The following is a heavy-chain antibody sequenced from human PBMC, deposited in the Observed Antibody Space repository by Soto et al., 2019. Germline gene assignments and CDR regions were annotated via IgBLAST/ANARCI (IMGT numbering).Heavy chain of an antibody. CDR3: ARDPFIVVVSAAITKYWYFDL. CDR2: ISAYNGNT. CDR1: GYTCTSYG. J-gene: IGHJ2*01. D-gene: IGHD2-2*01. Sequence: QVQLVQSGAEVKKPGASVKVSCKASGYTCTSYGISWVRQAPGQGLEWMGWISAYNGNTNYAQKLQGRVTMTTDTSTSTAYMELRSLRSDDTAVYYCARDPFIVVVSAAITKYWYFDLWGRGTLVTVSS. V-gene: IGHV1-18*01.